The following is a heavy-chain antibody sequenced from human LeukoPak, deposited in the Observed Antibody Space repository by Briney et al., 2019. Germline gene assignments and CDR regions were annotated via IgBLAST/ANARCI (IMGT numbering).Heavy chain of an antibody. CDR3: PREGGSSSLEY. CDR1: GGSISSYY. CDR2: IYYSGST. D-gene: IGHD6-6*01. J-gene: IGHJ4*02. V-gene: IGHV4-59*01. Sequence: SETLSLTCTVSGGSISSYYWSWIRQPPGKGLEGVGNIYYSGSTNYNPSLESRVTIPVDTSKNQFSLKLSSVTAADTAVYYCPREGGSSSLEYWGQGTLITVSS.